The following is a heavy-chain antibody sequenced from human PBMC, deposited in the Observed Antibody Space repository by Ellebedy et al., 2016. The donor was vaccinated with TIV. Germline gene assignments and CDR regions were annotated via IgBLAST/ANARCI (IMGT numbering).Heavy chain of an antibody. J-gene: IGHJ4*02. V-gene: IGHV3-23*01. CDR2: ISRNGGGT. CDR3: AKDLGIERQSGFDS. D-gene: IGHD1-26*01. Sequence: GESLKISCAASGFTSSIYAMGWVRQAPGKGLEWVSTISRNGGGTYYAGSVEGRFTISRDNSNNTLWLQMSGLRAEDTARYFCAKDLGIERQSGFDSWGQGTLVTVSS. CDR1: GFTSSIYA.